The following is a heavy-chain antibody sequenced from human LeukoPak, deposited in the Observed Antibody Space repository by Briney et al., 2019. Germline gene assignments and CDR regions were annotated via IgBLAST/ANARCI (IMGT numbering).Heavy chain of an antibody. CDR2: ISSSGGSA. Sequence: PGGSLRLSCAASGFTFSTYAIGWVRQAPGKGLEWISVISSSGGSAYYADSVRGRFTISRDNSKSTLFLQMNSLRVEDSALYYCAKDSRSAGYIHDSRLTVWGQGALVTVSS. CDR3: AKDSRSAGYIHDSRLTV. CDR1: GFTFSTYA. D-gene: IGHD3-10*01. J-gene: IGHJ4*02. V-gene: IGHV3-23*01.